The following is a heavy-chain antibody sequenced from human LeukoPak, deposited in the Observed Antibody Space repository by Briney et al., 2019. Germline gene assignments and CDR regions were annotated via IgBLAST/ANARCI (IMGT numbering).Heavy chain of an antibody. CDR1: GYSISSGYY. CDR3: ARDLRRGRYFDY. V-gene: IGHV4-38-2*02. D-gene: IGHD1-14*01. Sequence: SETLSLTCTVSGYSISSGYYWGWIRQPPGKGLEWIGSIYHSGSTYYNPSLKSRVTISVDTSKNQFSLKLSSVTAADTAVYYCARDLRRGRYFDYWGQGTLVTVSS. CDR2: IYHSGST. J-gene: IGHJ4*02.